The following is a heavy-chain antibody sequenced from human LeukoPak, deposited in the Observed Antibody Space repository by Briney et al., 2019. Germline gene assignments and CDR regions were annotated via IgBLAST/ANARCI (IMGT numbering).Heavy chain of an antibody. V-gene: IGHV3-74*01. CDR3: AKIAVSIAVAGTDY. D-gene: IGHD6-19*01. J-gene: IGHJ4*02. CDR2: INTDGSST. CDR1: GFTFSSYW. Sequence: GGSLRLSCAASGFTFSSYWMHWVRQAPGKGLVWVSRINTDGSSTSYADSVKGRFTISRDNSKNTLYLQMNSLRAEDTAVYYCAKIAVSIAVAGTDYWGQGTLVTVSS.